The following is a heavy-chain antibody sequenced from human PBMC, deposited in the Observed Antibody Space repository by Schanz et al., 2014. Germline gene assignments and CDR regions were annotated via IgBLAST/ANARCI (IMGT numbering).Heavy chain of an antibody. Sequence: QLQLQESGPGLVKPSETLSLTCTVSGASISGSSDYWGWIRQSPGKGLEWIGNIYYTGTTYYTPPLRGRFSIPVDPPKNRVSLNLPFVTAADTAVFYCARRDNYLSAFDIWGQGTMVTVSS. V-gene: IGHV4-39*01. J-gene: IGHJ3*02. D-gene: IGHD4-4*01. CDR2: IYYTGTT. CDR3: ARRDNYLSAFDI. CDR1: GASISGSSDY.